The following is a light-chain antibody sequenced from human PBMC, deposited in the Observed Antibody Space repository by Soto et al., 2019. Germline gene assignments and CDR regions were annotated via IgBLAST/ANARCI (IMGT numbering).Light chain of an antibody. Sequence: DIPLTQSPSFLSASVGDRVTITCRASQGISSYLAWYQQKPGKAPKLLIYAASTLQSGVPSRFSGSGSGTEFTLTISSLQPEDFATYYCQQLNSYTRYTFGQGTKLEIK. CDR3: QQLNSYTRYT. J-gene: IGKJ2*01. CDR1: QGISSY. V-gene: IGKV1-9*01. CDR2: AAS.